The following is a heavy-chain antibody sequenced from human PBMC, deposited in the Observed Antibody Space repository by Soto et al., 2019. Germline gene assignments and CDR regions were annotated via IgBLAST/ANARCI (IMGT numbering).Heavy chain of an antibody. J-gene: IGHJ4*02. D-gene: IGHD3-16*01. CDR2: ISGFNGNT. Sequence: QVQLVQSGAEVKKPGASVKVSCKASGYTFNFYGITWVRQAPGQGLEWMGWISGFNGNTNYAADLQGRVTMTTDTSTSTAYMELRGLRSDDTAVYYCARIGVSSGHESPDFDYWGQGTLVTVSS. CDR3: ARIGVSSGHESPDFDY. V-gene: IGHV1-18*01. CDR1: GYTFNFYG.